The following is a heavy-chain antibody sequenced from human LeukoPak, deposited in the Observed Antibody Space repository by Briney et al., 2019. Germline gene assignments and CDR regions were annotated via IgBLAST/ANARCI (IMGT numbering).Heavy chain of an antibody. Sequence: ASVKVSCKASGYTFTGYYMHWVRQAPGQGLEWMGWINPNSGGTNYAQKFQGRVTMTRDTSISTAYMELSRLRSDDTAVYYCARGSGSYHGYYYYYYMDVWGKGTTVTISS. CDR1: GYTFTGYY. J-gene: IGHJ6*03. V-gene: IGHV1-2*02. CDR3: ARGSGSYHGYYYYYYMDV. CDR2: INPNSGGT. D-gene: IGHD3-10*01.